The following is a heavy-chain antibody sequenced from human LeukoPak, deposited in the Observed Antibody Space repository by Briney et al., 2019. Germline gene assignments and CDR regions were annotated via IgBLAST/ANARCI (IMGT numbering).Heavy chain of an antibody. CDR3: ARATNYYYDSSGYAPDFDY. CDR2: IRGSGDST. D-gene: IGHD3-22*01. V-gene: IGHV3-23*01. J-gene: IGHJ4*02. CDR1: GFTFSSYA. Sequence: GGSLRLSCAASGFTFSSYALSWVRQAPGQGLEWVSAIRGSGDSTYYADSVKGRFTISRDNSKNTLYLQMNSLRAEDTAVYYCARATNYYYDSSGYAPDFDYWGQGTLVTVSS.